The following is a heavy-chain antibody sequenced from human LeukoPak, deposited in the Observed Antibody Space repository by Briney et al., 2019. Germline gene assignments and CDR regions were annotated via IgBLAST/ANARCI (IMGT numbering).Heavy chain of an antibody. J-gene: IGHJ4*02. CDR3: ARVVITFGGVIVIHRGYFDY. D-gene: IGHD3-16*02. Sequence: SETLSLTCGVSGGSLSFYYWSWIRQSPGKGLEWIAEISQNGDSNYNMSLKSRVTISVDTSKNQFSLKLSSVTAADTAVYYCARVVITFGGVIVIHRGYFDYWGQGTLVTVSS. CDR2: ISQNGDS. CDR1: GGSLSFYY. V-gene: IGHV4-34*01.